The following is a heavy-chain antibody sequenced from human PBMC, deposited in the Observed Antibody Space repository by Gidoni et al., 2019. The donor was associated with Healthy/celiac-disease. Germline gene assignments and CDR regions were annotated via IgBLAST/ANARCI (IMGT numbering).Heavy chain of an antibody. V-gene: IGHV4-59*01. CDR1: GGSISSYY. J-gene: IGHJ3*02. CDR3: ARDKEPGDAFDI. CDR2: IYYSGST. D-gene: IGHD1-1*01. Sequence: QVQLQESGPGLVKPSETLSLTCTVSGGSISSYYWSWIRQPPGKGLEWIGYIYYSGSTNYNPSLKSRVTISVDTSKNQFSLKLSSVTAADTAVYYCARDKEPGDAFDIWGQGTMVTVSS.